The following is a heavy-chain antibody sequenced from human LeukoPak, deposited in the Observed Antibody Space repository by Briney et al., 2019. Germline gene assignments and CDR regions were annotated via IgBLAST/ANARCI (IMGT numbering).Heavy chain of an antibody. D-gene: IGHD2-8*01. CDR2: ISSSSSTI. CDR1: GFTFSSYS. J-gene: IGHJ3*02. Sequence: GGSLRLSCAASGFTFSSYSMNWVRQAPGKGLEWVSYISSSSSTIYYADSVKGRFTISRDNAKNSLYLQMDSLRAEDTALYHCARDSYYAFTIWGQGTMVTVSP. V-gene: IGHV3-48*04. CDR3: ARDSYYAFTI.